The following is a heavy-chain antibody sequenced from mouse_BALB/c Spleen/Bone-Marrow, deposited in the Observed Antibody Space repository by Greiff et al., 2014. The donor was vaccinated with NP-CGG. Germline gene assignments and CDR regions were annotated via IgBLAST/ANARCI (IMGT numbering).Heavy chain of an antibody. Sequence: EVNLQESGADLVKPGASVKFSCTASGFTFSDFYMHWVRQTPEKRLEWVAIISPGDSYIYYPDNVKGQSTITRDNAKNNVYLQLSSLKSEDTAVYYCNRDGKVEGYSMDYWGQGTSLTVSS. V-gene: IGHV5-4*02. D-gene: IGHD2-1*01. CDR3: NRDGKVEGYSMDY. CDR1: GFTFSDFY. CDR2: ISPGDSYI. J-gene: IGHJ4*01.